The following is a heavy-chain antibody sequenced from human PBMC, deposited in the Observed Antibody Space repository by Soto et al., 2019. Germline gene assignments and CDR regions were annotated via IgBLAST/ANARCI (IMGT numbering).Heavy chain of an antibody. J-gene: IGHJ4*02. CDR2: ISAYNGNT. CDR1: GYTFTNYG. V-gene: IGHV1-18*04. D-gene: IGHD6-13*01. CDR3: ARGGGDYSSSRFSLYYFDY. Sequence: SVKVSCKASGYTFTNYGISWVRQAPGQGLEWMGWISAYNGNTNYAQKLQGRVTMTRDTSTSTAYMELRSLRSDDTAVYYCARGGGDYSSSRFSLYYFDYWGLGTLVTVSS.